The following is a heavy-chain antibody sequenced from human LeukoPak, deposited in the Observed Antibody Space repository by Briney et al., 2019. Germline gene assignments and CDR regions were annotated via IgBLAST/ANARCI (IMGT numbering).Heavy chain of an antibody. J-gene: IGHJ4*02. Sequence: ASVKVSCKASGYTFTTYATHWVRQAPGQRLEWMGWINPDKGDTKYSQNFQGRITVTRDTSASTTYMELSNLVSEDTAVYYRARRLKGSYGNPFDYWGQGTLVTVSS. CDR1: GYTFTTYA. D-gene: IGHD4-17*01. V-gene: IGHV1-3*01. CDR2: INPDKGDT. CDR3: ARRLKGSYGNPFDY.